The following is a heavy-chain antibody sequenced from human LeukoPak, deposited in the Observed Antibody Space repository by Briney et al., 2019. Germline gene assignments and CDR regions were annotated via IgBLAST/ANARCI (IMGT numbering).Heavy chain of an antibody. Sequence: GESLKSSCKAAGYCITSYWITCWRYMAAENVQERVRIDSSDSYTNYSPSFQGHVTISADNSISTAYLQRSSLKASDTAMYYCERHNADYGDYSDYWGQGTLVTVSS. CDR3: ERHNADYGDYSDY. CDR2: IDSSDSYT. CDR1: GYCITSYW. J-gene: IGHJ4*02. D-gene: IGHD4-17*01. V-gene: IGHV5-10-1*01.